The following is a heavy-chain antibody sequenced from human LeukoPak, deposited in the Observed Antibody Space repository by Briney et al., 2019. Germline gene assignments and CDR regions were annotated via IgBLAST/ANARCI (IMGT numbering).Heavy chain of an antibody. Sequence: GGSLRLSCAASGFTFSGAAIHWVRQASGKGLEWVGHIRSKANNYATTYAASVKGRFTISRDDSKNTLYLQMNSLRAEDTAVYYCAKDSTTYDCSGGSCYTRYYGMDVWGQGTTVTVSS. J-gene: IGHJ6*02. D-gene: IGHD2-15*01. V-gene: IGHV3-73*01. CDR2: IRSKANNYAT. CDR3: AKDSTTYDCSGGSCYTRYYGMDV. CDR1: GFTFSGAA.